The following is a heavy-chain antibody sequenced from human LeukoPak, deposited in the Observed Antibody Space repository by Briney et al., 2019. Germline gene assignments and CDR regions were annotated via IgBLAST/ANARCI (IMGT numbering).Heavy chain of an antibody. J-gene: IGHJ4*02. D-gene: IGHD6-19*01. CDR3: ARSIAVAGNYFDY. CDR2: TYSRSKWYN. V-gene: IGHV6-1*01. CDR1: GDSVSSNIAA. Sequence: SQTLSLTCAISGDSVSSNIAAWNWIRQCPSRGTEWLGRTYSRSKWYNDYAVSVKSRITINPDTSKNQFSLQLNSVTPGDTAVYYCARSIAVAGNYFDYWGQGTLVTVSS.